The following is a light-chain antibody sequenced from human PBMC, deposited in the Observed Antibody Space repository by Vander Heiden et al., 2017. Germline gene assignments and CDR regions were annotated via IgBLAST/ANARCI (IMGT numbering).Light chain of an antibody. Sequence: QLVLTQSPSASASLGASVKVTCTLSSGHSNYAIAWHQQQPEKGPRYLMKLNSDGSHNKGDGIPDRFSGSSSGTERYLTISSLQSEDESYDYCQNWDAGMGVFGGGTNLNVL. J-gene: IGLJ2*01. CDR2: LNSDGSH. V-gene: IGLV4-69*01. CDR3: QNWDAGMGV. CDR1: SGHSNYA.